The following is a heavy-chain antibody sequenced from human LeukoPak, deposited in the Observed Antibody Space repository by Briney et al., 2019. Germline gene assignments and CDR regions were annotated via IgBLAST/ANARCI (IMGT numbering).Heavy chain of an antibody. J-gene: IGHJ3*02. CDR3: AKEAVVVVAATPDAFDI. CDR1: GFTFSSYA. Sequence: GGSLRLSCAASGFTFSSYAMSWVRQAPGKGLEWVSGISGSGGSTHYADSVKDRFTISRDNSKNTLYLQMNSLRAEDTAVYYCAKEAVVVVAATPDAFDIWGQGTMVTVSS. V-gene: IGHV3-23*01. CDR2: ISGSGGST. D-gene: IGHD2-15*01.